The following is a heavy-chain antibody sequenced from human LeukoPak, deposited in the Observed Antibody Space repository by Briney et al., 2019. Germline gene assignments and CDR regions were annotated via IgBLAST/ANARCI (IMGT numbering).Heavy chain of an antibody. J-gene: IGHJ5*02. V-gene: IGHV1-18*01. D-gene: IGHD3-22*01. CDR2: ISGYNGDT. CDR3: ARVTMIVLSMNPPDNWFDP. Sequence: ASGTLSCKASGFTFATFGFTWVRQAPGQGLEWIGCISGYNGDTNYAQNFQGRVTMTTDTSTGTAYMELTSLRSDDTAIYYCARVTMIVLSMNPPDNWFDPWGQGTLVSVS. CDR1: GFTFATFG.